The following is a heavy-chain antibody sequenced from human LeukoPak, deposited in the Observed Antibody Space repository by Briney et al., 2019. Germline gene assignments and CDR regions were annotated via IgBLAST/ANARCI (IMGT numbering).Heavy chain of an antibody. D-gene: IGHD2-2*01. V-gene: IGHV1-18*01. Sequence: ASVKVSCKASGYTFTSYGISWVRQAPGQGLEWMGWISAYNGNTNYAQKLQGRVTMTTDTSTSTAYMELRSLRSDDTAVYYCARDPSYCSSTSRYFRYFDYWGQGTLVTVSS. CDR2: ISAYNGNT. J-gene: IGHJ4*02. CDR3: ARDPSYCSSTSRYFRYFDY. CDR1: GYTFTSYG.